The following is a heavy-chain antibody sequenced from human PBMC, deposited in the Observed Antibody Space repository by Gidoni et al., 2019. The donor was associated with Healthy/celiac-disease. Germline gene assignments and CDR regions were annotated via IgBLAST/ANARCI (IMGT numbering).Heavy chain of an antibody. CDR3: ARGRSGVVTA. Sequence: QVQLQESGPGLVKPSETLSLTSTVSGGSISSYYWSWIRQPPGKGLEWIGYIYYSGSTNYNPSLKSRVTISVDTSKNQFSLKLSSVTAADTAVYYCARGRSGVVTAWGQGTLVTVSS. CDR2: IYYSGST. D-gene: IGHD2-21*02. J-gene: IGHJ5*02. V-gene: IGHV4-59*01. CDR1: GGSISSYY.